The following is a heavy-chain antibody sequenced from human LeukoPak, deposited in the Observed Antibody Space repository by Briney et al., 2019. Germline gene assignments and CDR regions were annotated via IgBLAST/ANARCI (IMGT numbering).Heavy chain of an antibody. J-gene: IGHJ4*02. V-gene: IGHV3-7*01. CDR2: IATDGSEK. Sequence: PGGSLRLSCAASGFRFSDYWMTWVRQAPGKGLECVANIATDGSEKYYPDSVKGRFTISRDNAKNLLYLQMNSMRVEDTAVYYCTTDLNHDSSGWGQGTLVTVSS. CDR1: GFRFSDYW. CDR3: TTDLNHDSSG. D-gene: IGHD3-22*01.